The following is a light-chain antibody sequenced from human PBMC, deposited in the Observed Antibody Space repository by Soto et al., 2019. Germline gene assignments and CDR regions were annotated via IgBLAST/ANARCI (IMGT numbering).Light chain of an antibody. CDR3: AAWDDRLDVYV. V-gene: IGLV1-44*01. CDR1: SSNIGSNT. Sequence: QSVLTQPPSASGTPGQIAAISCSGSSSNIGSNTVTWYQQLPGTAPKLLIYSTSQRSSGVPGRFSGSKSGASASLSISGLQSEDEADYYCAAWDDRLDVYVFGTGTKV. J-gene: IGLJ1*01. CDR2: STS.